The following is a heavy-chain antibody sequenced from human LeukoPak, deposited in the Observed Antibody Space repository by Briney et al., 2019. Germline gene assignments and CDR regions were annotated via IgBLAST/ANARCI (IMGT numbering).Heavy chain of an antibody. CDR1: GFTFSSYW. V-gene: IGHV3-74*01. CDR2: ITSDGSST. Sequence: PGGSLRLSCAASGFTFSSYWMHWVRQAPGKGLVWVSRITSDGSSTYSADSVKGRFTISRDNSKKTVYLQMNSVRAEDTAVYYCAKDRGLVGATPSNFDYWGQGTLVTVSS. CDR3: AKDRGLVGATPSNFDY. D-gene: IGHD1-26*01. J-gene: IGHJ4*02.